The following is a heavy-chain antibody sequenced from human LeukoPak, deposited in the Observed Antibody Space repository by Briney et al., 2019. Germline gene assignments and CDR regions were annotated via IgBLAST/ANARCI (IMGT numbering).Heavy chain of an antibody. D-gene: IGHD4-17*01. CDR2: MNPNSGNT. V-gene: IGHV1-8*01. Sequence: ASVTVSCKASGYTFTSYDINWVRQATGQGLEWMGWMNPNSGNTGYAQKFQGRVTMTRNTSISTAYMELSSLRSEDTAVYYCARGKIYGDYEGYWFDPWGQGTLVTVSS. J-gene: IGHJ5*02. CDR1: GYTFTSYD. CDR3: ARGKIYGDYEGYWFDP.